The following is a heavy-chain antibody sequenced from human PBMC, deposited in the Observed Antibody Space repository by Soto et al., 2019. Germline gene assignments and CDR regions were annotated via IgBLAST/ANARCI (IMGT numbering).Heavy chain of an antibody. J-gene: IGHJ4*02. CDR2: IWYDGSNK. CDR3: ARVAVAGIVDY. V-gene: IGHV3-33*01. CDR1: GFTFSSYG. D-gene: IGHD6-19*01. Sequence: GGSLRLSCAASGFTFSSYGMQWVRQAPGKGLEWVAVIWYDGSNKYYADSVKGRFTISRDNSKNTLYLQMNSLRAEDTAVYYCARVAVAGIVDYWGQGTLVTVSS.